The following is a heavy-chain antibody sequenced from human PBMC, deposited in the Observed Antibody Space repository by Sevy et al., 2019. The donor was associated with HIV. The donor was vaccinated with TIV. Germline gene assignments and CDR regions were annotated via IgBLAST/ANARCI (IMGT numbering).Heavy chain of an antibody. CDR1: GGSITSYY. CDR2: IHSSGST. V-gene: IGHV4-4*07. CDR3: ARDSGYDQNFDH. Sequence: SETLSLTCTVSGGSITSYYWSWIRQPAGKGLEWIGRIHSSGSTNNNRSLKSRVTMSVDTSKNQFSLRLSSVTAADTAVYYCARDSGYDQNFDHWGQGTLVTVSS. J-gene: IGHJ4*02. D-gene: IGHD5-12*01.